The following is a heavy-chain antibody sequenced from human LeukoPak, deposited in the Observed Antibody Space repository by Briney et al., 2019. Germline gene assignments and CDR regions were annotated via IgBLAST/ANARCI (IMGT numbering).Heavy chain of an antibody. CDR3: ARTRARSATIFGVVTRGPFDY. J-gene: IGHJ4*02. Sequence: ETLSLTCTVSGGSISSYYWSGIRQPPGKGLEWIGYVYYSGSTNYNPSLKSRVTISVDTSKNQFSLKLSSVTAADTAVYYCARTRARSATIFGVVTRGPFDYWGQGTLVTVSS. V-gene: IGHV4-59*01. CDR2: VYYSGST. CDR1: GGSISSYY. D-gene: IGHD3-3*01.